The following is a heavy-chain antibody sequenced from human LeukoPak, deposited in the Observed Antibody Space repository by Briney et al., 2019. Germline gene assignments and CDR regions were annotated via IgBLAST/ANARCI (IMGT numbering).Heavy chain of an antibody. CDR3: ARGPGIAVAGVFDY. V-gene: IGHV1-18*04. CDR2: ISGHNGHT. CDR1: GYTFTSYG. Sequence: ASVKVSCKASGYTFTSYGINWVRQAPGQGLEWMGWISGHNGHTNYVQKMQGRGTMTTDTSTNTAYMELRNLTSDDTAVYYCARGPGIAVAGVFDYWGQGSLVTVSS. D-gene: IGHD6-19*01. J-gene: IGHJ4*02.